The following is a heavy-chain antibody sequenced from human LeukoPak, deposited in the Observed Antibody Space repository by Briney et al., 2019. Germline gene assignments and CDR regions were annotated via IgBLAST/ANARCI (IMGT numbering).Heavy chain of an antibody. D-gene: IGHD5-12*01. V-gene: IGHV3-30-3*01. J-gene: IGHJ6*03. CDR2: ISYDGSSK. CDR1: GFTFSSHA. CDR3: ARGGSGSYYYYFYYMDV. Sequence: GGSLRLSCAASGFTFSSHAMHWVRQAPGKGLEWAAIISYDGSSKYYADSVKGRFTTSRDDSKNTLYLQMNTLRAEDTAVYYCARGGSGSYYYYFYYMDVWGKGTTVTVSS.